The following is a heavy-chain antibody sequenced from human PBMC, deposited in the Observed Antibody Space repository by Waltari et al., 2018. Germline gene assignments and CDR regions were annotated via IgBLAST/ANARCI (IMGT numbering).Heavy chain of an antibody. CDR3: ARDEARYYDIMTGGGYYGLDV. CDR2: IFTSGST. D-gene: IGHD3-9*01. Sequence: QVQLQESGPGLVRPSQTLSLTCTVSGGSISSGSVYWTWIRQPAGKGLEWVGHIFTSGSTNYNPVLKSRVSVSLDTSENQFSLRLSSVTAADTAVYYCARDEARYYDIMTGGGYYGLDVWGQGTTVTVSS. V-gene: IGHV4-61*02. J-gene: IGHJ6*02. CDR1: GGSISSGSVY.